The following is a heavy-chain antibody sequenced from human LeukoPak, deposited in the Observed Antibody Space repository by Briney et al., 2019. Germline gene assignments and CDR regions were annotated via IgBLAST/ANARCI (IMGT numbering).Heavy chain of an antibody. CDR2: ISGGSGSK. CDR3: AKDPTAMFPSY. J-gene: IGHJ4*02. Sequence: GGSLRLSCVASKFTFSSYAMSWVRQAPGKGLEWVAAISGGSGSKYYADSVKGRFTISRDNSKNTLYLQMHSLSPEDTAVYYCAKDPTAMFPSYWGQGTLVTVSS. V-gene: IGHV3-23*01. CDR1: KFTFSSYA. D-gene: IGHD5-18*01.